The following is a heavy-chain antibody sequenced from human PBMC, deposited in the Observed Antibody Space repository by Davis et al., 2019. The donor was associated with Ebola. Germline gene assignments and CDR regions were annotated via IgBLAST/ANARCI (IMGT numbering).Heavy chain of an antibody. CDR1: GFTFDDYA. CDR2: ISWNSGSI. D-gene: IGHD3-16*02. CDR3: ARDLTFGGVIVVYYFDY. V-gene: IGHV3-9*01. J-gene: IGHJ4*02. Sequence: SLKISCAASGFTFDDYAMHWVRQAPGKGLEWVSGISWNSGSIGYADSVKGRFTISRDNTKNSLYLQVNSLRAEDTAVYYCARDLTFGGVIVVYYFDYWGQGTLVTVSS.